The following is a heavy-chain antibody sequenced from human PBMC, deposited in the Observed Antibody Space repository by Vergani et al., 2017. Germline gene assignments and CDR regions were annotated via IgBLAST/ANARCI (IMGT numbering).Heavy chain of an antibody. J-gene: IGHJ3*02. CDR2: IYYSGST. CDR3: ARVTAARRENAFDI. D-gene: IGHD6-6*01. CDR1: GGSISSCGYY. V-gene: IGHV4-31*03. Sequence: QVQLQESGPGLVKPSQTLSLTCTVSGGSISSCGYYWSWIRQHPGKGLEWIGYIYYSGSTYYNPSLKSRVTISVDTSKNQFSLKLSSVTAADTAVYYCARVTAARRENAFDIWGQGTMVTVSS.